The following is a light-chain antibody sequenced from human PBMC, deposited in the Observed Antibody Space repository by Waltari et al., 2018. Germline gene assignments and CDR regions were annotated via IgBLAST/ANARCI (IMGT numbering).Light chain of an antibody. Sequence: SALTQPASVSGSPGKPIPIPCTGTSSDVGGYNYVSWYEQHPGKAPKVMIYEVTNPPSWLSQRSAGSKSDNTASLTISGLQAEDEADYFCTSFTSSNTWVFGGGTKLTVL. CDR3: TSFTSSNTWV. J-gene: IGLJ3*02. CDR2: EVT. V-gene: IGLV2-14*01. CDR1: SSDVGGYNY.